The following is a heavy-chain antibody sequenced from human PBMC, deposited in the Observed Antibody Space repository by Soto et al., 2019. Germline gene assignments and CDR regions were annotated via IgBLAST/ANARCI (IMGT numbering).Heavy chain of an antibody. Sequence: GGSLRLSCAASGFTFSAYYMSWIRQAPGKGLEWVSYISGSGNTIYYVDSVKGRFTISRDNAKNSLYLQMNSLRAEDTAVYYCLLVDYTMVRGAIHYYYPMDVWGQGTTVTV. CDR2: ISGSGNTI. CDR1: GFTFSAYY. CDR3: LLVDYTMVRGAIHYYYPMDV. V-gene: IGHV3-11*01. J-gene: IGHJ6*02. D-gene: IGHD3-10*01.